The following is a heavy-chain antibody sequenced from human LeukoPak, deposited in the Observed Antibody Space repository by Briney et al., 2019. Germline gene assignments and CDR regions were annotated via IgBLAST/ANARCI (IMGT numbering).Heavy chain of an antibody. D-gene: IGHD5/OR15-5a*01. J-gene: IGHJ3*02. Sequence: RGALKVSFKGSGYSFTIDWIGWVRERPGEGLGRVVIIYPGDSDTRYSPSFQGQVTISADKSISTAYLQWSSLKASDTAMYYCARLYPPLKNAFDIWGLGTMVTVSS. V-gene: IGHV5-51*01. CDR2: IYPGDSDT. CDR3: ARLYPPLKNAFDI. CDR1: GYSFTIDW.